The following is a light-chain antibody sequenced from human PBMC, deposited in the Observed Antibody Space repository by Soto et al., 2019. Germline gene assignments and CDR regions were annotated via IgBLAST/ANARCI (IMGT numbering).Light chain of an antibody. CDR1: QSISSY. Sequence: IRMTQSPSSLSASVGDRVTITCRASQSISSYLNWYQQKPGKAPKLLIYAASSLQSGVPSRFSGSGSGTDFTLTISSLQPEDFATYYCRQSYSTPWTFGQGTNADIK. J-gene: IGKJ1*01. V-gene: IGKV1-39*01. CDR3: RQSYSTPWT. CDR2: AAS.